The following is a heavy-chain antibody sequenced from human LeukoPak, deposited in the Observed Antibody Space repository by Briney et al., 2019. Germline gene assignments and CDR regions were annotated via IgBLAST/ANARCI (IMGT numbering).Heavy chain of an antibody. CDR1: GYTFTGYY. CDR2: INPTSGGT. V-gene: IGHV1-2*02. CDR3: ARGRPRGVGGFDP. D-gene: IGHD3-10*01. J-gene: IGHJ5*02. Sequence: ASVKVSCKASGYTFTGYYLHWVRQAPGQGLEWMGWINPTSGGTNYAQKFQGRVTMTRDTSISTAYMELSWLRSDDTAVYYCARGRPRGVGGFDPWGQGTLVTVSS.